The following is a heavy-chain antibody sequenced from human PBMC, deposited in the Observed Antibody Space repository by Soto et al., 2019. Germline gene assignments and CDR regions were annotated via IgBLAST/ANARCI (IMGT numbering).Heavy chain of an antibody. CDR1: GDSIDRSNYY. Sequence: QLQLQESGPGVVKPSETLSLTCTVSGDSIDRSNYYWDWIRQPPGKGLEWIGTTYYNGNAYYNPSLKSRVTMSVDTSKNQFSLKLISVTAADTAVYYCARHFVAVVIKGWGYWGQGALVTVS. CDR3: ARHFVAVVIKGWGY. V-gene: IGHV4-39*01. D-gene: IGHD3-22*01. J-gene: IGHJ4*02. CDR2: TYYNGNA.